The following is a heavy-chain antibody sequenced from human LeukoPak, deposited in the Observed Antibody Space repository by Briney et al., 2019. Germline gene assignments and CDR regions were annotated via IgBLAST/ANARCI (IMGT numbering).Heavy chain of an antibody. D-gene: IGHD3-16*02. Sequence: GESLKISCAASGFTFSSYSMNWVRQAPGKGLEWVSYISSSSSTIYYADSVKGRFTISRDNAKNSLYLQMNSLRAEDTAVYYCARGSTSFSPGVWGKGTTVTVSS. V-gene: IGHV3-48*01. CDR3: ARGSTSFSPGV. CDR1: GFTFSSYS. CDR2: ISSSSSTI. J-gene: IGHJ6*04.